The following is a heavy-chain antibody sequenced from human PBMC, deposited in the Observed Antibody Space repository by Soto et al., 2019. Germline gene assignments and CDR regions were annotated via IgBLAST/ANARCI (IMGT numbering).Heavy chain of an antibody. V-gene: IGHV4-34*01. Sequence: SETLSLICAVYGGSFSGYYWSWIRQPPGKGLEWIGEINHSGSTNYNPSLKSRVTISVDTSKNQFSLKLSSVTAADTAVYYCARGHSAFDIWGQGTMVTVSS. J-gene: IGHJ3*02. CDR2: INHSGST. CDR1: GGSFSGYY. CDR3: ARGHSAFDI.